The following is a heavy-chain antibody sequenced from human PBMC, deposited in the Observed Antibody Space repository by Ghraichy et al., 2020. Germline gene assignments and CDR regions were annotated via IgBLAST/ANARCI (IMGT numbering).Heavy chain of an antibody. CDR1: GFTFSSYA. J-gene: IGHJ4*02. V-gene: IGHV3-23*01. CDR3: AKGQSRATAITPLDY. D-gene: IGHD4-23*01. Sequence: GGSLRLSCAASGFTFSSYALMWVRQAPGKGLEWVSVISGSSANIYYADSLDGRFIISRDNSKNTVYLQMNSLRAEDTAVYYCAKGQSRATAITPLDYWGQGTLVTVSS. CDR2: ISGSSANI.